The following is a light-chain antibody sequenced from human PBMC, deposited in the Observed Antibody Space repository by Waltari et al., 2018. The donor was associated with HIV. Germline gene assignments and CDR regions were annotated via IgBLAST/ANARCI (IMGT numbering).Light chain of an antibody. CDR2: QAS. V-gene: IGKV1-5*03. CDR1: QTVNRW. CDR3: QQYETNPYT. Sequence: DIQMTHSPSTLSPSVGDRVTITCRASQTVNRWLAWCQQRPGKARKLLIYQASNLQNGVPSRFSGSGSGTEFTLTISSRQPDDSATYYCQQYETNPYTFGQGTKLQIK. J-gene: IGKJ2*01.